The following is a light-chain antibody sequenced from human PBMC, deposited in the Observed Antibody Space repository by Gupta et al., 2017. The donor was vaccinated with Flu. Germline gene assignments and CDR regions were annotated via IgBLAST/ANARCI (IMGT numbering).Light chain of an antibody. CDR3: RSKTSTSNVYV. CDR2: DVS. J-gene: IGLJ1*01. CDR1: SSDVGRSNS. Sequence: QSSLTQHSSLSGSPGRTITTPCTGTSSDVGRSNSVSWYQQPPGQAPKLIIYDVSSRPSGISSRFSGSKSGNTASLTISGLEAEEETDYYCRSKTSTSNVYVFGTGTKVTVL. V-gene: IGLV2-14*01.